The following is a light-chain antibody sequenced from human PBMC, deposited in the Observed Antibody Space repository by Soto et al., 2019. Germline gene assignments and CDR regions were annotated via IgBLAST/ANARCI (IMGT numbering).Light chain of an antibody. Sequence: QSVLTQPASVSGSPGQSITISCTGTSSDVGGYNYVSWYQQHPGKAPKPMIYEVSNRPSGVSNRFSGSKSGNTASLTISGLQAEDGADYYCSSYTSSTFYVFGTGTKVTV. J-gene: IGLJ1*01. CDR2: EVS. CDR1: SSDVGGYNY. V-gene: IGLV2-14*01. CDR3: SSYTSSTFYV.